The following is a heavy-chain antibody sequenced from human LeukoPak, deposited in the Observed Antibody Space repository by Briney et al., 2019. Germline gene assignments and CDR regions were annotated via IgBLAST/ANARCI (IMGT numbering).Heavy chain of an antibody. CDR1: GFTFSSYA. V-gene: IGHV3-23*01. CDR2: ISGSGGST. J-gene: IGHJ4*02. Sequence: GGSLRLSCAASGFTFSSYAMSWVRQASGKGLEWVSAISGSGGSTYYADSVKGRFTISRDNSKNTLYLQMNSLRAEDTAVYYCARDRDWTTDYWGQGTLVTVSS. D-gene: IGHD3/OR15-3a*01. CDR3: ARDRDWTTDY.